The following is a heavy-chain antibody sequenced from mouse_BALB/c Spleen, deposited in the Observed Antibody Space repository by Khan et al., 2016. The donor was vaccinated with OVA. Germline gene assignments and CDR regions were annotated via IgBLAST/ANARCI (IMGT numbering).Heavy chain of an antibody. CDR3: AREWAAWFPY. J-gene: IGHJ3*01. CDR2: FYPGSDST. CDR1: GYTFTDYY. V-gene: IGHV1-77*01. Sequence: QVQLQQPGAELARPGASVKLSCKASGYTFTDYYINWMRQRTGQGLEWIGEFYPGSDSTNYNEKFKGKATLTADKSSSTAYMQLSSLTSEDSAVYFCAREWAAWFPYWGQGTLVTVSA.